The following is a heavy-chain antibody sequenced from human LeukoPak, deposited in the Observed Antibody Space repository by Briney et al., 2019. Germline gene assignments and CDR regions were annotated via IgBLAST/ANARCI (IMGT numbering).Heavy chain of an antibody. Sequence: SETLSLTCAVYGGSFSGYYWGWIRQPPGKGLDWIGSIYHSGSTYYNPSLKSRVTISVDTSKNQFSLKLSSVTAANTAVYYCARCSSSSVRLIDYWGQGTLVTVSS. CDR2: IYHSGST. V-gene: IGHV4-38-2*01. CDR3: ARCSSSSVRLIDY. D-gene: IGHD6-6*01. J-gene: IGHJ4*02. CDR1: GGSFSGYY.